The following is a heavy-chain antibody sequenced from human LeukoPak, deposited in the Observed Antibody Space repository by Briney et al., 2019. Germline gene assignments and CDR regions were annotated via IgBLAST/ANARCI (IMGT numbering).Heavy chain of an antibody. J-gene: IGHJ4*02. V-gene: IGHV3-23*01. CDR2: ISGSGGST. D-gene: IGHD2-15*01. Sequence: PSGGSLRLSCADSGFSFNTYAMTWVRQAPGKGLEWVSGISGSGGSTYYADSVKGRFTISRDNSENTVYLQMNSLRAEDTAVYYCAKLSAPTSGYFDYWGQGTLVTASS. CDR3: AKLSAPTSGYFDY. CDR1: GFSFNTYA.